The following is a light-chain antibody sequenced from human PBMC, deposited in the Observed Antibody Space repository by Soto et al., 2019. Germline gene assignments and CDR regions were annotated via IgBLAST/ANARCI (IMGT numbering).Light chain of an antibody. J-gene: IGKJ3*01. Sequence: EILLTQSPSTLSLSPGEGLTLSCRASQSVTVNSLAWYQQKPGQAPRLLIYAASTRAAAVPDRFTGSGSGTDFALTISRLEPEDFGVHYCQQYGDSPLTSGPGTKVDIK. CDR2: AAS. CDR3: QQYGDSPLT. CDR1: QSVTVNS. V-gene: IGKV3-20*01.